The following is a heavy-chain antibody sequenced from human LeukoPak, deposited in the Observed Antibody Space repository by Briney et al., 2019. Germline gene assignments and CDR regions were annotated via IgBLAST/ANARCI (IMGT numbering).Heavy chain of an antibody. D-gene: IGHD4-17*01. CDR3: TSLTVTMGFDYCDY. Sequence: GGSLRLSCAASGFSVSTKYMTWVRQAPGKGLEWISLIYSDGSTFYADSVKGRFTISRDNFKNSLYLQMNSLRADDTAVYYCTSLTVTMGFDYCDYWGQGTLVAVSS. J-gene: IGHJ4*02. CDR2: IYSDGST. V-gene: IGHV3-53*01. CDR1: GFSVSTKY.